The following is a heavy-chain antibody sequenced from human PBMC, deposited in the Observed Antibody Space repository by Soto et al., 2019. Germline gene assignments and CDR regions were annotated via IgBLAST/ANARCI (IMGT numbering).Heavy chain of an antibody. CDR1: VGSISSYY. Sequence: PSETLSLTCTVSVGSISSYYWSWIRQPPGKGLEWIGYIYYSGSTNYNPSLKSRVTISVDTSKNQFSLKLSSVTAADTAVYYCAGSYYDFWSQVRYYYYYMDVWGKGTTVTVSS. J-gene: IGHJ6*03. D-gene: IGHD3-3*01. CDR3: AGSYYDFWSQVRYYYYYMDV. V-gene: IGHV4-59*08. CDR2: IYYSGST.